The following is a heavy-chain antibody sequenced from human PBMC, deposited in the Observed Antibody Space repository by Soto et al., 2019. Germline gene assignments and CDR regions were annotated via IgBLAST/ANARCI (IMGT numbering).Heavy chain of an antibody. Sequence: SETLSLTCSVSGGSISSGYYYWSWIRQPPGKVLEWLGYISQSGATYYNPSLERRVTISMDTSKNAFSLNLSSVTADDTAVYYCARGIWNIEEMIYGFYFDPWGPGTLVTVSS. CDR1: GGSISSGYYY. V-gene: IGHV4-30-2*01. CDR2: ISQSGAT. CDR3: ARGIWNIEEMIYGFYFDP. D-gene: IGHD2-8*01. J-gene: IGHJ5*02.